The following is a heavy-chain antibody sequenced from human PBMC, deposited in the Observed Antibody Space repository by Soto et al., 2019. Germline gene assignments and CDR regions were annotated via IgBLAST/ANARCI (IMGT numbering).Heavy chain of an antibody. D-gene: IGHD1-26*01. V-gene: IGHV1-2*02. CDR2: INPSNEIT. CDR1: GYTFSAYY. CDR3: MRGGWGDSPIDY. Sequence: ASVNVSCKTSGYTFSAYYVHWARRAPGRGFQWLGWINPSNEITTFSEFFQGRITMTRGTSTNTVHMELNMLTSDDTAVYYCMRGGWGDSPIDYWGQGTQVTVSS. J-gene: IGHJ4*02.